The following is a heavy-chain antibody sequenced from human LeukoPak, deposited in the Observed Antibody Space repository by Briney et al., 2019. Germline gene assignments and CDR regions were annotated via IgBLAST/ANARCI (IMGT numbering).Heavy chain of an antibody. CDR3: YTIIGGYTFGGDY. J-gene: IGHJ4*02. CDR2: IKAKAAGGTP. D-gene: IGHD3-22*01. Sequence: PGGSLRLSCAASGFTSRNVWMSWVRQAPGKGLEWVGRIKAKAAGGTPDYAEPVKGRFTISRDDSKNTLFLQMNSLKTEDTAVYYCYTIIGGYTFGGDYWGLGTLVTVSS. V-gene: IGHV3-15*01. CDR1: GFTSRNVW.